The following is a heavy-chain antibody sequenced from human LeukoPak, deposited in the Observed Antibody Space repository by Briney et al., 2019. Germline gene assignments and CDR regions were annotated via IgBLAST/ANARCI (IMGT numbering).Heavy chain of an antibody. V-gene: IGHV3-66*01. CDR3: VRGWSSSSYFPF. D-gene: IGHD6-6*01. J-gene: IGHJ4*02. CDR1: GFTVSSTY. Sequence: AGGSLRLSCVASGFTVSSTYMNWVRQAPGKGLEWVSVLHTAGNTNYADSVKGRFTITRDKSKNTLYLQVSRLRAEDTAVYYCVRGWSSSSYFPFWGQGTLVTVSS. CDR2: LHTAGNT.